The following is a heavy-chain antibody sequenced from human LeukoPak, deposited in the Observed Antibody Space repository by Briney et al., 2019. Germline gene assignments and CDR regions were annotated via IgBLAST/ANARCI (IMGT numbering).Heavy chain of an antibody. V-gene: IGHV3-23*01. D-gene: IGHD3-10*01. CDR1: GFTFSNYA. J-gene: IGHJ4*02. CDR3: AARKVRGVWFYLGY. CDR2: IYDDNT. Sequence: GGSLRLSCAVSGFTFSNYAMSWVRQAPGKGLEWVSTIYDDNTYYADSVKGRFAISTDNSKNTLYLQMNSLRVEDTAVYFCAARKVRGVWFYLGYWGQGTLVTVSS.